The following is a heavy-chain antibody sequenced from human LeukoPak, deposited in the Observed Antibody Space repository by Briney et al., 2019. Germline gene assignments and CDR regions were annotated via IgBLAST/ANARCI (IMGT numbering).Heavy chain of an antibody. CDR1: GYTFTGYY. D-gene: IGHD3-22*01. V-gene: IGHV1-2*06. CDR2: INPNSGGT. CDR3: ARDRYYDSSGYQWDYFDY. J-gene: IGHJ4*02. Sequence: ASVKVSCKASGYTFTGYYMHWVRQAPGQGLEWMGRINPNSGGTNYAQKFQGRVTMTRDTSISTAYMELSRLRSDDTAVYYCARDRYYDSSGYQWDYFDYWGQGTLVTVSS.